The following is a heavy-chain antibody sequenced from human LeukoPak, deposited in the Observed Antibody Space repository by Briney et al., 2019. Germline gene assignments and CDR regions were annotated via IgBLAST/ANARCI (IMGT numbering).Heavy chain of an antibody. CDR1: GESFSGFY. CDR3: AGRLITGKARFDY. Sequence: SETLSLTCAVYGESFSGFYWSWIRQPPGKGLEWIGEINESGSTNCNPSLKSRVTISVDTSKNQFSLKLSSVTAADTAVYYCAGRLITGKARFDYWGQGTLVTVSS. V-gene: IGHV4-34*01. D-gene: IGHD1-20*01. CDR2: INESGST. J-gene: IGHJ4*02.